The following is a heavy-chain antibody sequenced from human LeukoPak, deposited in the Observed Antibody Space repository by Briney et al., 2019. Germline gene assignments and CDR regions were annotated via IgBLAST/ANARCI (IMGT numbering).Heavy chain of an antibody. CDR3: ARDRAVTLDWVEFDP. Sequence: GGSLRLSCAGSGFSVSNYYMSWVRQAPGKGLEWVSLIRDSGETFYADSVKGRFTISRDNSKNTMYLQMNRLRVEDTAVYFCARDRAVTLDWVEFDPWGQGTLVTVSS. CDR2: IRDSGET. D-gene: IGHD4-17*01. J-gene: IGHJ5*02. V-gene: IGHV3-66*03. CDR1: GFSVSNYY.